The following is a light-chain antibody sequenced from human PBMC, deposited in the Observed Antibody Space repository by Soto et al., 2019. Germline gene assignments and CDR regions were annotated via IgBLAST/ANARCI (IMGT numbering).Light chain of an antibody. CDR1: HSVDSN. CDR2: GAS. V-gene: IGKV3-20*01. Sequence: EIVMTQSPGTLSVSTGQGATLSCRASHSVDSNLAWYQQKPGQAPRLLIYGASTRPTGIPDRFSGSGSGTEFTLTISRLEPEDFAIYYCQQYGTSPLTFGGGTKVEIK. J-gene: IGKJ4*01. CDR3: QQYGTSPLT.